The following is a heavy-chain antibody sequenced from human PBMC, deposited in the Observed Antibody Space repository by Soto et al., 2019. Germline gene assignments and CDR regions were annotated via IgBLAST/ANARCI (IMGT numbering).Heavy chain of an antibody. D-gene: IGHD6-19*01. CDR1: GFIVSGNH. V-gene: IGHV3-53*02. CDR2: IYTSGKT. Sequence: EVQLVETGGGWIQPGGSLRLSCAASGFIVSGNHMSWVRQAPGKGLEWVSVIYTSGKTDYADSVKGRFTMSRDNSKNTVYVQMNSLRVDDTAVYYCAREGGCMGWGQGTWVAVSS. CDR3: AREGGCMG. J-gene: IGHJ4*02.